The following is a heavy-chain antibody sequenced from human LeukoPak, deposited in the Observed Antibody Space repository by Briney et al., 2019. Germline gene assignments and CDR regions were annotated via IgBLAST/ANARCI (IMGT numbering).Heavy chain of an antibody. CDR3: AKLGIAARNGI. CDR2: ISGSGGST. V-gene: IGHV3-23*01. J-gene: IGHJ3*02. Sequence: GGSLRLSCAASGFTFSSYSMNWVRQAPGKGLEWVSAISGSGGSTYYADSVKGRFTISRDNSKNTLYLQMNSLRAEDTAVYYCAKLGIAARNGIWGQGTMVTVSS. D-gene: IGHD6-13*01. CDR1: GFTFSSYS.